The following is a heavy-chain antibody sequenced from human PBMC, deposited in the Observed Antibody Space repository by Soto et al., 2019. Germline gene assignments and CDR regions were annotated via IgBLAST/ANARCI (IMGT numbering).Heavy chain of an antibody. V-gene: IGHV3-13*01. CDR3: ARLFGGGGSNSFDY. Sequence: DVQLVESGGGLVQPGGSLRLSCEASGLTFSPYHLHWIRQPIGAGLEWVAGIGAAGDTYYLGPVKGRFTIFRENAKNSLYLQMNSLRVEDTAVYFCARLFGGGGSNSFDYWGQGTMVTVSS. J-gene: IGHJ4*02. CDR1: GLTFSPYH. CDR2: IGAAGDT. D-gene: IGHD3-10*01.